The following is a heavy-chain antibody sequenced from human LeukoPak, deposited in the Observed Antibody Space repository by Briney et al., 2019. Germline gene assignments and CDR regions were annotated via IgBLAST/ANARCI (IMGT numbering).Heavy chain of an antibody. J-gene: IGHJ3*02. CDR2: ISYDGSNK. Sequence: GGSLRLSCAASGFTFSSYAMHWVRQAPGRGLEWVAVISYDGSNKYYADSVKGRFTISRDNSKNTLYLQVNSLRAEDTAVYYCASEVGITIFGVVIDAFDIWGQGTMVTVSS. V-gene: IGHV3-30-3*01. D-gene: IGHD3-3*01. CDR1: GFTFSSYA. CDR3: ASEVGITIFGVVIDAFDI.